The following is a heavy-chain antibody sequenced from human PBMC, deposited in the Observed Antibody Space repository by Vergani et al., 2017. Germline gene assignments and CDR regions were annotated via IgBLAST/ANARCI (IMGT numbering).Heavy chain of an antibody. J-gene: IGHJ4*02. CDR3: AKDGEDSGYDLEAAFYFDY. V-gene: IGHV3-23*01. Sequence: EVQLLESGGGLVQPGGSLRLSCAASGFTFSSYAMSWVRQAPGKGLEWVSAISGSGGSTYYADSVKGRFTISRDNSKNTLYLQMNSLRAEDTAVYYCAKDGEDSGYDLEAAFYFDYGGQGTLVTVSS. D-gene: IGHD5-12*01. CDR2: ISGSGGST. CDR1: GFTFSSYA.